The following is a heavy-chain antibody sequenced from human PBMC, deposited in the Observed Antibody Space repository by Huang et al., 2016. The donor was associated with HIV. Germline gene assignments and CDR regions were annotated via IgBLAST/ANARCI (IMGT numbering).Heavy chain of an antibody. CDR2: FFYDGNT. CDR1: DGSISSSSYY. J-gene: IGHJ4*02. V-gene: IGHV4-39*01. D-gene: IGHD3-10*01. CDR3: AAMVRGVISYFDY. Sequence: QLQLQESGPGLVKPSETLSLTCTVSDGSISSSSYYWGWIRQPPGKGLEWIATFFYDGNTYYNPSLKSRVTISVDTSKNQFSLNLSSVTAADTAVYDCAAMVRGVISYFDYWGQGTLVTVSS.